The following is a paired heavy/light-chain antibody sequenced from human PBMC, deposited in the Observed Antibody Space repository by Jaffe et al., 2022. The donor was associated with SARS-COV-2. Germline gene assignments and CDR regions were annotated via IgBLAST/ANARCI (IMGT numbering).Heavy chain of an antibody. CDR2: ISSSSSYI. V-gene: IGHV3-21*01. J-gene: IGHJ3*02. Sequence: EVQLVESGGGLVKPGGSLRLSCAASGFTFSSYSMNWVRQAPGKGLEWVSSISSSSSYIYYADSVKGRFTISRDNAKNSLYLQMNSLRAEDTAVYYCARDETSTYYYDSSGSVNAFDIWGQGTMVTVSS. CDR3: ARDETSTYYYDSSGSVNAFDI. CDR1: GFTFSSYS. D-gene: IGHD3-22*01.
Light chain of an antibody. CDR2: GNS. V-gene: IGLV1-40*01. Sequence: QSVLTQPPSVSGAPGQRVTISCTGSSSNIGAGYDVHWYQQLPGTAPKLLIYGNSNRPSGVPDRFSGSKSGTSASLAITGLQAEDEADYYCQSYDSSLSGSSYVFGTGTKVTVL. CDR3: QSYDSSLSGSSYV. CDR1: SSNIGAGYD. J-gene: IGLJ1*01.